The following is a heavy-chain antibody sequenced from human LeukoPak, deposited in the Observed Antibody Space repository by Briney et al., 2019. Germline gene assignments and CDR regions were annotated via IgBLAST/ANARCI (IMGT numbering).Heavy chain of an antibody. J-gene: IGHJ4*02. CDR1: GLTFSNYA. D-gene: IGHD6-19*01. Sequence: GGSLRLSCVASGLTFSNYAMTWVRQGPGKGLEWVSAISGSGGSTYYADSVKGRFTISRDNSKNTLYLQMNSLRAEDTAVYYCAKAQWLEAFDYWGQGTLVTVSS. CDR3: AKAQWLEAFDY. CDR2: ISGSGGST. V-gene: IGHV3-23*01.